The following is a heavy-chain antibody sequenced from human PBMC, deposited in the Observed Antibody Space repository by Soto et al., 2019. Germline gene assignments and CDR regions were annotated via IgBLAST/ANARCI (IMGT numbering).Heavy chain of an antibody. CDR3: ARMGFSGGGYLSYYYYGMDV. CDR1: GGTFSGYY. Sequence: PSETLSLTCAVYGGTFSGYYWTWIRQPPGTGLEWIGEINHSGSTNYNPSLKSRVTISVDTSKNQFSLKLTSVTAADTAVYYCARMGFSGGGYLSYYYYGMDVWGQGTTVTVSS. J-gene: IGHJ6*02. CDR2: INHSGST. V-gene: IGHV4-34*01. D-gene: IGHD2-15*01.